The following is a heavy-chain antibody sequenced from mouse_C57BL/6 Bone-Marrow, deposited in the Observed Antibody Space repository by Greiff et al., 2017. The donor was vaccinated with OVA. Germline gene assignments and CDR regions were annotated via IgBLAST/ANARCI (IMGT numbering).Heavy chain of an antibody. D-gene: IGHD2-4*01. V-gene: IGHV1-50*01. CDR2: IDPSDSYT. J-gene: IGHJ2*01. CDR3: EKIYDYDEGDY. Sequence: QVQLQQPGAELVKPGASVKLSCKASGYTFTSYWMQWVKQRPGQGLEWIGEIDPSDSYTNYNQKFKGKATLTVDTSSSTAYMQLNSLTSEDSAVYYSEKIYDYDEGDYWGQGTTLTVSS. CDR1: GYTFTSYW.